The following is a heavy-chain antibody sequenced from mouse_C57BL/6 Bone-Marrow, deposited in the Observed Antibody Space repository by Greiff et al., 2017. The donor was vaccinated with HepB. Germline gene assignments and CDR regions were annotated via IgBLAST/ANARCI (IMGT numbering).Heavy chain of an antibody. V-gene: IGHV7-1*01. Sequence: EVKLVESGGGLVQSGRSLRLSCATSGFTFSDFYMEWVRQAPGKGLEWIAASRNKANDYTTEYSASVKGRFIVSRDTSQSILYLQMNALRAEDTAIYYCARDANYSNHYAMDYWGQGTSVTVS. J-gene: IGHJ4*01. CDR1: GFTFSDFY. CDR2: SRNKANDYTT. CDR3: ARDANYSNHYAMDY. D-gene: IGHD2-5*01.